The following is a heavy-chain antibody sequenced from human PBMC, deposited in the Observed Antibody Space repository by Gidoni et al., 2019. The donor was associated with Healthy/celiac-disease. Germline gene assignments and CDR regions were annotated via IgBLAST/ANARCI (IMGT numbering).Heavy chain of an antibody. CDR3: AREDSDGPPPPYGMDV. CDR1: GYTFTSYY. J-gene: IGHJ6*02. V-gene: IGHV1-46*01. D-gene: IGHD5-18*01. Sequence: QVPLVQSGAEVKKPGVSVMVSCKASGYTFTSYYMHWVRQAPGQGLEWMGIINPSGGSTSYAQKFQGRVTMTRDTSTSTVYMELSSLRSEDTAVYYCAREDSDGPPPPYGMDVWGQGTTVTVSS. CDR2: INPSGGST.